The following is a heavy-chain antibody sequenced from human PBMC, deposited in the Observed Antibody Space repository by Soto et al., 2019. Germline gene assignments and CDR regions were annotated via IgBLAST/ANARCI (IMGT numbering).Heavy chain of an antibody. CDR2: IYYSGST. J-gene: IGHJ6*02. Sequence: SETLSLTCTVSGGSISSGDYYWSWIRQPPGKGLEWIGYIYYSGSTSYNASLKSRTSISADPSNNQFSLKLHSLTDADTAVYFCGTMPIVVEPAPMDVWGPGTSVTVSS. D-gene: IGHD2-2*01. CDR3: GTMPIVVEPAPMDV. V-gene: IGHV4-30-4*01. CDR1: GGSISSGDYY.